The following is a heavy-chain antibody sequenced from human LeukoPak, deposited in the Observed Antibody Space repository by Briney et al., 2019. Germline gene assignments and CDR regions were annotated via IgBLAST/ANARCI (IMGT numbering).Heavy chain of an antibody. CDR2: IYYSGST. CDR1: GGSISSSSYY. V-gene: IGHV4-39*01. J-gene: IGHJ5*01. CDR3: ARAYYDFWSGYYTAWFDS. Sequence: PSETLSLTCTVSGGSISSSSYYWGWIRQPPGKGLEWIGSIYYSGSTYYNPSLKSRVTISVDTSKNQFSLKLSSVTAADTAVYYCARAYYDFWSGYYTAWFDSWGQGTLVTVSS. D-gene: IGHD3-3*01.